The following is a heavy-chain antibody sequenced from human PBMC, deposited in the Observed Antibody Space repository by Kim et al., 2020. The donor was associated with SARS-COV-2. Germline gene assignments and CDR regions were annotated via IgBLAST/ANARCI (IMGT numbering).Heavy chain of an antibody. D-gene: IGHD2-8*01. CDR3: ANRRTNGGY. J-gene: IGHJ4*02. V-gene: IGHV3-23*01. Sequence: YANAGKVRFTISRDNSKNTLYLQMNSLRAEDTAVYYCANRRTNGGYWGQGTLVTVSS.